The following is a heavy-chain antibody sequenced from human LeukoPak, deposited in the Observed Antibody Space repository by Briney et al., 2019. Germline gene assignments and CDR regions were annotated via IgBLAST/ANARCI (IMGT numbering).Heavy chain of an antibody. CDR1: GGSISSSSYY. V-gene: IGHV4-39*01. J-gene: IGHJ4*02. CDR2: IYYSGST. CDR3: ARLFAGAARFDY. Sequence: KPSETLSLTCTVSGGSISSSSYYWGWIRQPPGKGVEWIGSIYYSGSTYYNPSLKCRVTISVDTSKNQFSLKLSSVTAADTAVYYCARLFAGAARFDYWGQGTLVTVSS. D-gene: IGHD2-15*01.